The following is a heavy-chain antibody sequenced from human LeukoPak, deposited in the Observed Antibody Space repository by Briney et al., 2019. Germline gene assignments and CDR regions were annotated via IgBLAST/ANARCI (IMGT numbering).Heavy chain of an antibody. Sequence: ASVKVSCKASSYTFTSYGISWVRQAPGQRLEWMGWINAGNGNTKYSQEFQGRVTITRDTSASTAYMELSSLRSEDMAVYYCARSPPQLDAFDIWGQGTMVTVSS. CDR3: ARSPPQLDAFDI. J-gene: IGHJ3*02. V-gene: IGHV1-3*03. CDR1: SYTFTSYG. D-gene: IGHD6-13*01. CDR2: INAGNGNT.